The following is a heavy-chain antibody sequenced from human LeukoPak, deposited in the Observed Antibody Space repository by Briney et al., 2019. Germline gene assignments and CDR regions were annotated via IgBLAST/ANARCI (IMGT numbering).Heavy chain of an antibody. J-gene: IGHJ5*02. V-gene: IGHV3-9*01. CDR2: ISWNSGSI. Sequence: GRFLIISCVASGFTFDGYAMRWFRQAPGKDLLWVSGISWNSGSIGYAGSVKGRFTISRDNAKNSLYLQMNSLRAEDTALYYCAKDISLETRFDPWGQGTLVTVSS. CDR3: AKDISLETRFDP. D-gene: IGHD5-24*01. CDR1: GFTFDGYA.